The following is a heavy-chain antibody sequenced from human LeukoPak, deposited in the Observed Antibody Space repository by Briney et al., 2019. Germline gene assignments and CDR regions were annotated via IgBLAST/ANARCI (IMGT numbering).Heavy chain of an antibody. J-gene: IGHJ4*02. V-gene: IGHV3-20*04. CDR1: GFTFSSYA. D-gene: IGHD2-2*01. Sequence: GGSLRLSCAASGFTFSSYAMSWVRQAPGKGLEWVSGINWNGGSTVYADSVKGRFTISRDNAKNSLYLQMNSLRAEDTALYYCARDRIGYCSSTSCRPFDYWGQGTLVTVSS. CDR2: INWNGGST. CDR3: ARDRIGYCSSTSCRPFDY.